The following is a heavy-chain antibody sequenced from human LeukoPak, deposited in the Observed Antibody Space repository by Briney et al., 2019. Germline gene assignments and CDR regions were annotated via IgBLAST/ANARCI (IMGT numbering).Heavy chain of an antibody. CDR1: GYSFTSYW. D-gene: IGHD3-22*01. Sequence: GESLKISCKGSGYSFTSYWIGWVRQMPGKGLEWMGIVYPGDSDTRYSPSFQGQVTISADKSISTAYLQWSSLKASDTAMYYCGRYYDSSGYLHFDYWGQGTLVTVSS. J-gene: IGHJ4*02. CDR2: VYPGDSDT. CDR3: GRYYDSSGYLHFDY. V-gene: IGHV5-51*01.